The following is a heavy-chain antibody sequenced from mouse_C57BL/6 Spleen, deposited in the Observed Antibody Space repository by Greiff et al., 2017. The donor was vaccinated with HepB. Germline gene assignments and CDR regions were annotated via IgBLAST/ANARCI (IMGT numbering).Heavy chain of an antibody. J-gene: IGHJ3*01. D-gene: IGHD2-5*01. Sequence: EVQLVESGGGLVQPKGSLKLSCAASGFTFNTYAMHWVRQAPGKGLEWVARIRSKSSNYATYYADSVKDRFTISRDDSQSMLYLQMNNLKTEDTAMYYCVRDGDYSNYEAWFAYWGQGTLVTVSA. CDR1: GFTFNTYA. V-gene: IGHV10-3*01. CDR2: IRSKSSNYAT. CDR3: VRDGDYSNYEAWFAY.